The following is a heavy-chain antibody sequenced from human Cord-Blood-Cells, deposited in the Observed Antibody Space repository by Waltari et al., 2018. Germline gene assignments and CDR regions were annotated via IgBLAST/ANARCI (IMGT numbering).Heavy chain of an antibody. V-gene: IGHV2-26*01. CDR1: XXXXXNAXXG. CDR2: IFSNDEK. Sequence: QVTLKESGPVLVKPTETLTRTCTXSXXXXXNAXXGGXWSRQPPGKALEWLAHIFSNDEKSYSTSLKSRLTISKDTSKSQVVLTMTNMDPVDTATYYCARFTYDFWSGSYYFDYWGQGTLVTVSS. CDR3: ARFTYDFWSGSYYFDY. J-gene: IGHJ4*02. D-gene: IGHD3-3*01.